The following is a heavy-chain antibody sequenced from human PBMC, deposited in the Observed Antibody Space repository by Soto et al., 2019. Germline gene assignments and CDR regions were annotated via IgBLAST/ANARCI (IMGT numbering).Heavy chain of an antibody. Sequence: EASVKVSCKASGGTFSSYAISWVRQAPGQGLEWMGGIIPIFGTANYAQKFQGRVTITADESTSTAYMELSSLRSEDTAVYYCARGAYYYDSSGYYRMAEYNWFDPWGQGTLVTVSS. CDR1: GGTFSSYA. D-gene: IGHD3-22*01. V-gene: IGHV1-69*13. CDR3: ARGAYYYDSSGYYRMAEYNWFDP. J-gene: IGHJ5*02. CDR2: IIPIFGTA.